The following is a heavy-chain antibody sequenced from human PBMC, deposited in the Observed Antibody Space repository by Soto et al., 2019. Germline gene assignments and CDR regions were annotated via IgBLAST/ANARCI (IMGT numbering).Heavy chain of an antibody. D-gene: IGHD3-16*01. V-gene: IGHV3-23*01. Sequence: GGSLRLSCAASGFTLSSYAMSWVRQAPGKGLEWVSAISGSGGSTYYADSVKGRFTISRDNSKNTLYLQMNSLRAEDTAVYYCAKNLVSYYYYYGMDVWGQGTTVTVSS. CDR3: AKNLVSYYYYYGMDV. CDR2: ISGSGGST. CDR1: GFTLSSYA. J-gene: IGHJ6*02.